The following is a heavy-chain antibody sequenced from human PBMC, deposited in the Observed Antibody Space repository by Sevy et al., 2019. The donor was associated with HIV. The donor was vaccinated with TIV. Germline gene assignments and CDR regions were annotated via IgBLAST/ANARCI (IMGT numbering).Heavy chain of an antibody. CDR3: ARASSPYCGGDCLYAFNI. CDR2: ISSSGSSI. Sequence: GGSLRLSFAASGFTFSSFSINWVRQAPGKTLEWISYISSSGSSIYYADSVKGRFSISRDNAKRSLYLQMNSLRDEDTAVYYCARASSPYCGGDCLYAFNIWGQGTMVTVSS. CDR1: GFTFSSFS. V-gene: IGHV3-48*02. D-gene: IGHD2-21*02. J-gene: IGHJ3*02.